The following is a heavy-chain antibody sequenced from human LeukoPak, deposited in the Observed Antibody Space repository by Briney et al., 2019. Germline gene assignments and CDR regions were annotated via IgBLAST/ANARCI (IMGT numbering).Heavy chain of an antibody. D-gene: IGHD4-17*01. V-gene: IGHV3-23*01. Sequence: GGSLRLSCAASGFTFNKYAVNWVRQAPGKGLEWVSTISVSGGSTYYADSVKGRFTISRDSSKNILYLQMNSLRAEDTAVYYCAKDWKDYGDFHTFDIWGQGTVVTVSS. CDR2: ISVSGGST. CDR1: GFTFNKYA. CDR3: AKDWKDYGDFHTFDI. J-gene: IGHJ3*02.